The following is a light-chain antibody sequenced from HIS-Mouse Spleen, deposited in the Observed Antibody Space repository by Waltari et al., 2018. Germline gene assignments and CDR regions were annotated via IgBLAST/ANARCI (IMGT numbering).Light chain of an antibody. Sequence: SYELSQPPPASVSPGQTARITCSGDALPNKYAYLYQQKSGQAPVLVIYEESKRPSGIPERFSGSSSGTMATLTISGAQVEDEADYYCYSTDSSGNHRVFGGGTKLTVL. J-gene: IGLJ2*01. CDR3: YSTDSSGNHRV. V-gene: IGLV3-10*01. CDR1: ALPNKY. CDR2: EES.